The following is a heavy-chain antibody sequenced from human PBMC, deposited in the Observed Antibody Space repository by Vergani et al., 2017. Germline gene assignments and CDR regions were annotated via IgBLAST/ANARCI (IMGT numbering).Heavy chain of an antibody. CDR2: LTGGGGST. V-gene: IGHV3-23*01. J-gene: IGHJ4*02. CDR1: GFTFSTYA. D-gene: IGHD1-26*01. Sequence: EVQLLESGGSLKQPGGSVRLSCAASGFTFSTYAMHWVRQAPGKGLEWVSALTGGGGSTYYADSFKGRFIISRDNSRDTLYLQMNSLRPEDTATDYCVKDAGSDKNFFDAWGQGTLVTVSS. CDR3: VKDAGSDKNFFDA.